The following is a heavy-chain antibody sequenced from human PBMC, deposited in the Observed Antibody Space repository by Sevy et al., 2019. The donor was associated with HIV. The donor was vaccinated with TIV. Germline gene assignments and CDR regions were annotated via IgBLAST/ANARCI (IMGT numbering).Heavy chain of an antibody. CDR3: AGSYFDSSGCSPLYYYGMDV. D-gene: IGHD3-22*01. Sequence: ASVKVSCKASGGTFSNYAISWVRQAPGQGLEWMGGFIPMFDTANYAQKFQGKVTLTADGSTTTAYMELSSLRSDDTAVYYCAGSYFDSSGCSPLYYYGMDVWGQGTTVTVS. CDR2: FIPMFDTA. J-gene: IGHJ6*02. V-gene: IGHV1-69*13. CDR1: GGTFSNYA.